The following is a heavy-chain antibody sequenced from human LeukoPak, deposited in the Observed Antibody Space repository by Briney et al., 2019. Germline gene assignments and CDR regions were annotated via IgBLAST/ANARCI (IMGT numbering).Heavy chain of an antibody. J-gene: IGHJ3*02. D-gene: IGHD3-16*01. CDR3: ARDGGYDYVPFDI. CDR2: ISSSSSYI. V-gene: IGHV3-21*01. Sequence: GGSLRLSCAASGFTFSSYSMNWVRQAPGKGLEWVSSISSSSSYIYYADSVKGRFTISRDNAKNSLYLQMNSLRAEDTAVYYCARDGGYDYVPFDIWGQGTMVTVSS. CDR1: GFTFSSYS.